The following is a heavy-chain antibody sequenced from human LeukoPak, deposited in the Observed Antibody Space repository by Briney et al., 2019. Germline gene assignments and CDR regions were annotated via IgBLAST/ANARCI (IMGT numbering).Heavy chain of an antibody. CDR1: GVSISRYC. J-gene: IGHJ5*02. D-gene: IGHD2-2*01. CDR2: IYTSGST. V-gene: IGHV4-4*07. Sequence: SETLSLTCTVPGVSISRYCCSWIRQPAGKGLEWIGRIYTSGSTNYNPSLKSLVTISIDTSKSQFSLKLSSVTAADTAVYYCARGGALLYCSSTSCYETGGFGPWGQGTLVTVSS. CDR3: ARGGALLYCSSTSCYETGGFGP.